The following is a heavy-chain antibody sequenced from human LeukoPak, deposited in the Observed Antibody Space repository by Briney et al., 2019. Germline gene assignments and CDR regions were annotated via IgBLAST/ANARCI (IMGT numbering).Heavy chain of an antibody. Sequence: PSQTLSLTCTVSGGSISSGGYYWSWIRQHPGKGLEWIGYIYYSGSTYYNPSLKSRVTISLDTSKNQISLKLTSVTAADTAVYYCARDAGMAGCPPGNWFDPWGQGTLVTVSS. J-gene: IGHJ5*02. CDR1: GGSISSGGYY. V-gene: IGHV4-31*03. D-gene: IGHD6-13*01. CDR3: ARDAGMAGCPPGNWFDP. CDR2: IYYSGST.